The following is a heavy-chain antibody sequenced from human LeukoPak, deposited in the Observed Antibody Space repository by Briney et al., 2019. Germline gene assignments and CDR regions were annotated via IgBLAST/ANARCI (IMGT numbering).Heavy chain of an antibody. J-gene: IGHJ5*02. Sequence: PSEILSLTCTVSGGSISSYYWSWIRQPPGKGLEWIGYIYYSGSTNYNPSLKSRVTISVDTSKNQFSLKLSSVIAADTAVYYCARDCPYCSGGSCNPCSPWGQGTLVTVSS. CDR3: ARDCPYCSGGSCNPCSP. CDR2: IYYSGST. D-gene: IGHD2-15*01. CDR1: GGSISSYY. V-gene: IGHV4-59*01.